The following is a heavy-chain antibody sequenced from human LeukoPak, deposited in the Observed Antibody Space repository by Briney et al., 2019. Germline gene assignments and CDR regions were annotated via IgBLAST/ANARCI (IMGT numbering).Heavy chain of an antibody. CDR1: GFTFSNYN. CDR3: ATSRRDGYGYRALELPPSPVN. V-gene: IGHV3-21*01. J-gene: IGHJ4*02. CDR2: ISSGSSSI. D-gene: IGHD5-18*01. Sequence: GGSLRLSCAGSGFTFSNYNMIWVRQTPGKGLEGVSFISSGSSSIYYADSVKGRFAISRDNAKNSLYLQMINLRAEDTAVYYCATSRRDGYGYRALELPPSPVNWGQGTLVAVSS.